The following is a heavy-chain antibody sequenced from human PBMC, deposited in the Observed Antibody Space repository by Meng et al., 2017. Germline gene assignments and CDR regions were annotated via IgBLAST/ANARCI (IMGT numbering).Heavy chain of an antibody. CDR2: INPNTGNP. D-gene: IGHD2-21*02. CDR1: GYTFTSYA. J-gene: IGHJ6*02. V-gene: IGHV7-4-1*02. CDR3: ARKPALAYCGGDCRNYYYGMDV. Sequence: ASVKVSCKASGYTFTSYAMNWVRQAPGQGLEWMGWINPNTGNPTYAQGFTGRFVFSLDTSVSTAYLQISSLKAEDTAVYYCARKPALAYCGGDCRNYYYGMDVWGQGTTVTVSS.